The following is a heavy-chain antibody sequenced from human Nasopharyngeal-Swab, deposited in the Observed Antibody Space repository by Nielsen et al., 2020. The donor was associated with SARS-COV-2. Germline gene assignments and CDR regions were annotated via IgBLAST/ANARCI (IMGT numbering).Heavy chain of an antibody. CDR3: AREVWYYGMDV. V-gene: IGHV3-53*01. Sequence: GESLKISCAASGFTVSSNYMSWVRQAPGKGLEWVSVIYSGGSTYYADSVKGRFTISRDNSKNTLYLQMNSLRAEDTAVYYCAREVWYYGMDVWGQGTTVTVSS. J-gene: IGHJ6*02. CDR1: GFTVSSNY. CDR2: IYSGGST.